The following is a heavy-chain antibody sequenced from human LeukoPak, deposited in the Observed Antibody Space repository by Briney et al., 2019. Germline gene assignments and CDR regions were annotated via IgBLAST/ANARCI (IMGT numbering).Heavy chain of an antibody. D-gene: IGHD6-13*01. CDR2: ISWDGTTA. V-gene: IGHV3-43*01. CDR3: AKDERRIAATGSWGFDH. Sequence: GGSLRPSCAASGFIFNDYTMHWVRQAPGKGLEWVSLISWDGTTAYYADSMKGRFTISRDNTKNSLYLDLTSLRTDDTALYYCAKDERRIAATGSWGFDHWGQGTLVTVSS. CDR1: GFIFNDYT. J-gene: IGHJ4*02.